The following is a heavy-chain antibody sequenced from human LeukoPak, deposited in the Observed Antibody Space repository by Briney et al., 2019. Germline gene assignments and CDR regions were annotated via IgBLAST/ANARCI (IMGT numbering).Heavy chain of an antibody. CDR2: ISYDGSNK. V-gene: IGHV3-30*18. CDR1: GFTFSSYG. J-gene: IGHJ4*02. Sequence: GRSLRLSCAASGFTFSSYGMHWVRQAPGKGLEWVAVISYDGSNKYYADSVKGRFTISRDNSKNTLYLQMNSLRAEDTAVYYCAKEETPIRYFDWLPNPYYFDYWGQGTLATVSS. CDR3: AKEETPIRYFDWLPNPYYFDY. D-gene: IGHD3-9*01.